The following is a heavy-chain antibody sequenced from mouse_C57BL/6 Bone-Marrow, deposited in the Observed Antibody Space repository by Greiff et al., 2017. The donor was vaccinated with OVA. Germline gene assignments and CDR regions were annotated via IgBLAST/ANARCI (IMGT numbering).Heavy chain of an antibody. V-gene: IGHV1-62-2*01. CDR1: GYTFTEYT. CDR2: FYPGSGSI. CDR3: ARHEDGGSSPFAY. J-gene: IGHJ3*01. D-gene: IGHD1-1*01. Sequence: VQLQQSGAELVKPGASVKLSCKASGYTFTEYTIHWVKPRSGQGLEWIGWFYPGSGSISYNEKFKDKATLTAAKSSSTVYRELSRLTSDDSAVYCCARHEDGGSSPFAYWGQGTLVTVSA.